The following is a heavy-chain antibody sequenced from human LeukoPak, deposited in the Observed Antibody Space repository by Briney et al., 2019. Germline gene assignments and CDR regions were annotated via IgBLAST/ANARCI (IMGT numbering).Heavy chain of an antibody. V-gene: IGHV1-69*01. CDR3: ARGITVVPGDWFDP. Sequence: GSSVKVSCKASGGTFSSYAISWVRQAPGQGLEWMGGIIPIFVTANYAQKFQGRVTITADESTSTAYMELSSLRSEDTAVYYCARGITVVPGDWFDPWGQGTLVTVS. CDR1: GGTFSSYA. D-gene: IGHD4-23*01. J-gene: IGHJ5*02. CDR2: IIPIFVTA.